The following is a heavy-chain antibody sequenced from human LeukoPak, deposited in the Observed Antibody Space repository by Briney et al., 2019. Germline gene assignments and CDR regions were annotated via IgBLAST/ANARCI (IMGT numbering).Heavy chain of an antibody. CDR2: IYPDDSDT. Sequence: GESLKISCKGSGYRFTNYWIGWVRQMPGKGLEWMGIIYPDDSDTRYSPSFQGQVTIPADKSISTAYLQWSSLKASDTAMYYCARQLNYYDSRGPVDYWGQGTLVTVSS. V-gene: IGHV5-51*01. J-gene: IGHJ4*02. CDR3: ARQLNYYDSRGPVDY. CDR1: GYRFTNYW. D-gene: IGHD3-22*01.